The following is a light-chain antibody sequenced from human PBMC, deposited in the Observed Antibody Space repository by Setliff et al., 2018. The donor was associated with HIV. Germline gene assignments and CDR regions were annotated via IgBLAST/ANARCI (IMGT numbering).Light chain of an antibody. Sequence: QSALAQPASVSGSPGQSITISCTATSSDVGDFDSVAWYQQHPGRAPKLMIYEVNNRPSGVSNRFSGSKSGNTASLTISGLQADDEADYYCSSYTTTSTLRAFGAGTKVTV. J-gene: IGLJ1*01. CDR2: EVN. CDR1: SSDVGDFDS. CDR3: SSYTTTSTLRA. V-gene: IGLV2-14*01.